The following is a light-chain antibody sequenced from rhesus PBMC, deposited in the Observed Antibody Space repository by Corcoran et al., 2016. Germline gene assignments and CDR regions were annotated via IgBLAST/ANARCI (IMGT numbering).Light chain of an antibody. J-gene: IGKJ4*01. V-gene: IGKV1-44*02. CDR1: QTISSY. CDR3: QQHNSHPLT. CDR2: AAS. Sequence: DIQMTQSPSSLSASVGDRVTITCRASQTISSYLAWYQPKPGKFPNLLIYAASSLESGVPSRFSGIGSRTEFTLTISILQPEEFATYYCQQHNSHPLTFGGGTKVEIK.